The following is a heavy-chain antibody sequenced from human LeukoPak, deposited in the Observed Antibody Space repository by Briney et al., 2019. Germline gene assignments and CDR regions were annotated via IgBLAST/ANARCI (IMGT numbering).Heavy chain of an antibody. CDR1: GFTFSSYW. CDR3: ARGSTYDFWSGDALDV. J-gene: IGHJ3*01. CDR2: INSDGSST. V-gene: IGHV3-74*01. D-gene: IGHD3-3*01. Sequence: GGSLRLSCAASGFTFSSYWMHWVRQAPGKGLVWVSRINSDGSSTSYADSVKGRFTISRDSSQKILNLQMNNLRVEDTAIYYCARGSTYDFWSGDALDVWGQGTMVTVAS.